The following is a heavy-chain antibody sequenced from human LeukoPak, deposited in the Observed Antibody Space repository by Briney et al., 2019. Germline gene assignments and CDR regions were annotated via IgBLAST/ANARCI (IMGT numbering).Heavy chain of an antibody. CDR3: AEGMVTSLDY. CDR2: ISSSSSMI. CDR1: GFTFSSYS. D-gene: IGHD5-18*01. Sequence: PGGSLRLSCAASGFTFSSYSMNWVRQAPGKGLEWPSYISSSSSMIYCADSVKGRFTISRDNAKNSLYLQMNSLRDEDTAVYYCAEGMVTSLDYWGQGTLLTVSS. V-gene: IGHV3-48*02. J-gene: IGHJ4*02.